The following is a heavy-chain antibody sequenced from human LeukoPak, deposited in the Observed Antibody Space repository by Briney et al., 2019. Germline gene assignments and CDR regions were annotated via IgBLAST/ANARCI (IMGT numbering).Heavy chain of an antibody. CDR2: INHSGST. CDR1: GGSFSGYY. Sequence: PSETLSLTCAVYGGSFSGYYWSWIRQPPGKGLEWIGEINHSGSTNYNPSLKSRVTISVDTSKNQFSLKLSSVTAADTAVYYCAKGRIWFGEFKEFDPWGQGTLVTVSS. D-gene: IGHD3-10*01. J-gene: IGHJ5*02. V-gene: IGHV4-34*01. CDR3: AKGRIWFGEFKEFDP.